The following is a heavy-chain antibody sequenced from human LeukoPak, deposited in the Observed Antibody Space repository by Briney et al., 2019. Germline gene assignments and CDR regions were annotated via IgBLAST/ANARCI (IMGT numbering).Heavy chain of an antibody. Sequence: ASVKVSCKASGYTFTTHAMNWVRQAPGQRLEWMGWINAGNGNTKYSQKFQGRVTITRDTSASTAYMELSSLRSEDTAVYYCARVLLLKAAFDIWGQGTMVTVSS. CDR3: ARVLLLKAAFDI. CDR2: INAGNGNT. D-gene: IGHD2-15*01. J-gene: IGHJ3*02. V-gene: IGHV1-3*01. CDR1: GYTFTTHA.